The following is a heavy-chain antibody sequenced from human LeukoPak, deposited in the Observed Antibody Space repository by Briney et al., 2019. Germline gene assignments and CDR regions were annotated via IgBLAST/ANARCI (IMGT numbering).Heavy chain of an antibody. Sequence: ASETLSLTCAVYGGSFSGYYWSWIRQPPGKGLEWIGEINHSGSTNYNPSLKSRVTISVDTSKNQFSLKLSSVTAADTAVYYCARVWSGYYYYMDVWGKGTTVTVSS. D-gene: IGHD3-3*01. CDR3: ARVWSGYYYYMDV. J-gene: IGHJ6*03. CDR1: GGSFSGYY. CDR2: INHSGST. V-gene: IGHV4-34*01.